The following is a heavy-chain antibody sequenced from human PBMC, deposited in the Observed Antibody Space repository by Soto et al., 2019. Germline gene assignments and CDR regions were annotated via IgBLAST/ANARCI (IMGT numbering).Heavy chain of an antibody. CDR2: ISFDGSNK. CDR1: GFPFTTYG. D-gene: IGHD3-10*01. J-gene: IGHJ4*02. Sequence: QVQLVESGGGVVQPGTSLRLSCVASGFPFTTYGMHWVREGPGKGLEWVAVISFDGSNKYYADSVKGRFTISRDNSKNTLFLQMNSLRPKDTALYYCVGGQYYFDYRGQGTLVTVSS. CDR3: VGGQYYFDY. V-gene: IGHV3-30*03.